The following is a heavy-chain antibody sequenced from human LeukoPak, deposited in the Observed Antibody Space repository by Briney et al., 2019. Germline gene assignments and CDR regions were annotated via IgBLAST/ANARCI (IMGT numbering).Heavy chain of an antibody. D-gene: IGHD3-9*01. CDR2: IKQDGSEK. CDR1: GFTFSSYW. CDR3: ARESYDILTGYSPYYFDY. V-gene: IGHV3-7*03. J-gene: IGHJ4*02. Sequence: GGSLRLSCAASGFTFSSYWMSWVRQAPGKGLGWVANIKQDGSEKYYVDSVKGRFTISRDNAKNSLYLQMNSLRAEDTAVYYCARESYDILTGYSPYYFDYWGQGTLATVSS.